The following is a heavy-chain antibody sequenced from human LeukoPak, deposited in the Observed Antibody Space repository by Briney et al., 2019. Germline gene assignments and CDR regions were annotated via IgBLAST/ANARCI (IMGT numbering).Heavy chain of an antibody. V-gene: IGHV3-7*01. CDR3: ARGCSGSTCYSHWFDP. CDR2: INQDGSEK. Sequence: GGSLRLSCAASGFTFNNYWMSWVRQAPGKGLEWVANINQDGSEKYYVDSVKGRFTISRDNAKNSLYLQMNSLRAEDTAVYYCARGCSGSTCYSHWFDPWGQGTLVTVSS. CDR1: GFTFNNYW. J-gene: IGHJ5*02. D-gene: IGHD2-15*01.